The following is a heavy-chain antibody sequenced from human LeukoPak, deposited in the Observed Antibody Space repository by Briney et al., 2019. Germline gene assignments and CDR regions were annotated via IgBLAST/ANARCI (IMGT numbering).Heavy chain of an antibody. V-gene: IGHV4-34*01. CDR1: GGSFSGYY. D-gene: IGHD3-16*02. CDR3: ARGMSDYVWGSYRYTRGAFDI. J-gene: IGHJ3*02. CDR2: INHSGST. Sequence: SETLSLTCAVYGGSFSGYYWSWIRQPPGKGLEWIGEINHSGSTNYNPSLKSRVTISVDTSKNQFSLKLSSVTAADTAVYYCARGMSDYVWGSYRYTRGAFDIWGQGTMVTVSS.